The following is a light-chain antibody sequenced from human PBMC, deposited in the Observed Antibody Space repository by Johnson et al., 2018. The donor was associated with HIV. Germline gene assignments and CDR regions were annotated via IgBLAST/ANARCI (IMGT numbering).Light chain of an antibody. J-gene: IGLJ1*01. V-gene: IGLV1-51*02. Sequence: QSVLTQPPSVSAAPGQKVTISCSGSSSNIGNNHVSWYQHFSGTAPKLLIYENNKRPSGIPDRFSGSKSGTSATLGITGLQTGDEADYYCGTWDNSLSTGAVFGTGTKVTVL. CDR2: ENN. CDR1: SSNIGNNH. CDR3: GTWDNSLSTGAV.